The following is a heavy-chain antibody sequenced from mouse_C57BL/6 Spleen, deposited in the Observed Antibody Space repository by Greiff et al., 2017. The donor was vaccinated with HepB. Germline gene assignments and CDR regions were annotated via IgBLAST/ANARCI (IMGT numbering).Heavy chain of an antibody. J-gene: IGHJ4*01. CDR3: ARQGVAPLGAMDY. V-gene: IGHV5-12*01. D-gene: IGHD1-1*01. CDR2: ISNGGGST. Sequence: EVQGVESGGGLVQPGGSLKLSCAASGFTFSDYYMYWVRQTPEKRLEWVAYISNGGGSTYYPDTVKGRFTISRDNAKNTLYLQMSRLKSEDTAMYYCARQGVAPLGAMDYWGQRASVTVSS. CDR1: GFTFSDYY.